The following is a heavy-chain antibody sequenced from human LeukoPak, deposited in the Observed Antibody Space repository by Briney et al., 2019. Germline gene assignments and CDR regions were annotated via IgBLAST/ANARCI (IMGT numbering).Heavy chain of an antibody. CDR1: GGSFSGYY. D-gene: IGHD6-13*01. CDR3: ARQEQQLAYWFDP. V-gene: IGHV4-34*01. CDR2: INHSGST. J-gene: IGHJ5*02. Sequence: SETLSLTCAVYGGSFSGYYWSWIRQPPGKGLEWIGEINHSGSTNYNPSLKSRVTISVDTSKNQFSLKLSSVTAADTAVHYCARQEQQLAYWFDPWGQGTLVTVSS.